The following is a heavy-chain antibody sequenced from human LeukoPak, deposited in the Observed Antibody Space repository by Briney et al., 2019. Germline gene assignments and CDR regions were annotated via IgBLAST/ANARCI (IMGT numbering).Heavy chain of an antibody. V-gene: IGHV1-18*01. J-gene: IGHJ4*02. CDR2: ISAYNGNT. D-gene: IGHD3-22*01. CDR1: GYTFTSYG. CDR3: AREGVYYYDSSGYSPLDY. Sequence: ASVKVSCKASGYTFTSYGINWVRQAPGQGLEWMGWISAYNGNTNYAQKLQGRVTMTTDTSTSTAYMELRSLRSDDTAVYYCAREGVYYYDSSGYSPLDYWGQGTLVTVSS.